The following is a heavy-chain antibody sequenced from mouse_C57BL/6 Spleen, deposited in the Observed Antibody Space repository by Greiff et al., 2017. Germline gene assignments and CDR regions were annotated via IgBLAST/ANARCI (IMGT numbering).Heavy chain of an antibody. CDR2: IYPSDSET. D-gene: IGHD2-14*01. CDR1: GYTFTSYW. J-gene: IGHJ1*03. Sequence: QVQLQQPGAELVRPGSSVKLSCKASGYTFTSYWMDWVKQRPGQGLEWIGNIYPSDSETHYNQKFKDEATLTVDKSSSTAYMQLSSLTSEDSAVYYCAREGGNWYVDVWGTGTTVTVSS. V-gene: IGHV1-61*01. CDR3: AREGGNWYVDV.